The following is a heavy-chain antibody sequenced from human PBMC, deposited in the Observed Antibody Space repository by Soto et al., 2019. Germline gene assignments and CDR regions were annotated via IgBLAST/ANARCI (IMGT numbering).Heavy chain of an antibody. J-gene: IGHJ4*01. CDR2: ISSSSSYI. D-gene: IGHD3-10*01. Sequence: PGGSLRLSCAASGFTFSSYTMNWVRQAPGKGLEWVSSISSSSSYIYYTDSVKGRFTISRDNAKNSLYLQMNSLRAEDTAVYYCASLSRFALDYCGQGTLVTVSP. CDR3: ASLSRFALDY. V-gene: IGHV3-21*01. CDR1: GFTFSSYT.